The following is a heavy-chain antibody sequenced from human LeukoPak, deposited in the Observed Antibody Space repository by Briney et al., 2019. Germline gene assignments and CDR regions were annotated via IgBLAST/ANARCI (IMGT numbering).Heavy chain of an antibody. D-gene: IGHD5-12*01. Sequence: PGGSLRLSCAASGFTFSSYAMSWVRQAPGKGLEWVSGISGSGGRTYNADSVKGRFTISRDNSKNTLYLQMNSLRAEDTAVYYCAKDRSGYDLNIFDYWGQGTLVTVSS. CDR2: ISGSGGRT. CDR1: GFTFSSYA. V-gene: IGHV3-23*01. CDR3: AKDRSGYDLNIFDY. J-gene: IGHJ4*02.